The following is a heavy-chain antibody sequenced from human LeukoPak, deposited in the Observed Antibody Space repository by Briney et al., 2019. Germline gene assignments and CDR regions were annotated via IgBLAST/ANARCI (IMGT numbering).Heavy chain of an antibody. Sequence: SETLSLTCAVYGGSFSGYYWGWIRQPPGKGLQCIGEITHNGYTNYNPSLKSRVTISIDASKNEFALKVSSVTAADMAIYYCAASGGPINWFDPWGQGTLVTVPS. CDR1: GGSFSGYY. CDR3: AASGGPINWFDP. V-gene: IGHV4-34*01. J-gene: IGHJ5*02. CDR2: ITHNGYT. D-gene: IGHD1-26*01.